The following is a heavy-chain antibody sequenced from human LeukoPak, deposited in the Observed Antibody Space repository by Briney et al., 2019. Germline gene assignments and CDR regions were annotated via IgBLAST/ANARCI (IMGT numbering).Heavy chain of an antibody. Sequence: GESLKISCKGSGYSFTSYWIGWVRQLPGKGLAWMGIIYPGDSDTRYSPSFQGQVTISADKSISTAYPQWSSLKASDTAMYYCARHTYCGGDCYLAYYYYGMDVWGQGTTVTVSS. D-gene: IGHD2-21*02. CDR3: ARHTYCGGDCYLAYYYYGMDV. V-gene: IGHV5-51*01. CDR1: GYSFTSYW. CDR2: IYPGDSDT. J-gene: IGHJ6*02.